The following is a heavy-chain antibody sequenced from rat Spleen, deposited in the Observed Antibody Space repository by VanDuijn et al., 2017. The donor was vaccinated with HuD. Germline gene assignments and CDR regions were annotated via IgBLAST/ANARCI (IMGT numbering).Heavy chain of an antibody. Sequence: EVQLVESGGGLVQPGRSLKLSCAASGFTFSDYNMAWVRQAPKKGLELVATISYDGTTTSYRDSVKGRFTVSRDNAKSTLYLQMDSLRSEDTATYYCARREAYYGYNDYWGQGVMVTVSS. CDR2: ISYDGTTT. V-gene: IGHV5-7*01. D-gene: IGHD1-9*01. CDR1: GFTFSDYN. CDR3: ARREAYYGYNDY. J-gene: IGHJ2*01.